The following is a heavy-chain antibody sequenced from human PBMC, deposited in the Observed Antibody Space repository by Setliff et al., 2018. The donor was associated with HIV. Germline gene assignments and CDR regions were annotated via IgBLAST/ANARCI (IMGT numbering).Heavy chain of an antibody. D-gene: IGHD6-13*01. CDR1: GFTFSSYA. CDR3: ARDSGSTWYASSRSDY. V-gene: IGHV3-48*01. Sequence: PGGSLRLSCAASGFTFSSYAMSWVRQAPGKGLEWVSAISGSSSTIYYAGSVRGRFTISRDNARNSLYLQMNSLRAEDTAVYYCARDSGSTWYASSRSDYWGQGTLVTVSS. J-gene: IGHJ4*02. CDR2: ISGSSSTI.